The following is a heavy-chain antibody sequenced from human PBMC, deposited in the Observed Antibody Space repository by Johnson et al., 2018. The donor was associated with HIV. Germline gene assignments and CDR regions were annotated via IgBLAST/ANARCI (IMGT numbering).Heavy chain of an antibody. CDR2: ISYDGSNK. J-gene: IGHJ3*02. D-gene: IGHD4-17*01. CDR3: ARALRDAFDI. Sequence: QVQLVESGGGVVQPGRSLRLSCAASGFSLSSYAMHWVRQAPGKGLEWVAVISYDGSNKYYADSVKGRFTISRDNSKNTLYLQMDSLRAEDTAVYYCARALRDAFDIWGQGTMVTVSS. V-gene: IGHV3-30*04. CDR1: GFSLSSYA.